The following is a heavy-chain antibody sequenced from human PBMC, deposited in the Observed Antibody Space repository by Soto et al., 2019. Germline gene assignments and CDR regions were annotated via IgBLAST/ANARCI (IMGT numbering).Heavy chain of an antibody. V-gene: IGHV3-49*04. D-gene: IGHD2-15*01. J-gene: IGHJ4*02. Sequence: GGSLRLSCSTSGFHFGEYAMSWVRQAPGKGLEWVGFIRSRAYGGTTQYAASVKGRFTISRDDSQRIAYLQMNSLKTEDTAVYYCTRDSRGRRGNRFFFDYWGQGTLVTVSS. CDR1: GFHFGEYA. CDR3: TRDSRGRRGNRFFFDY. CDR2: IRSRAYGGTT.